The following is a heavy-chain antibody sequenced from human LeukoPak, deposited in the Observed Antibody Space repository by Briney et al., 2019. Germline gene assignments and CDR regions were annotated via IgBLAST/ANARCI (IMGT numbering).Heavy chain of an antibody. CDR3: AGYKWELLFDY. J-gene: IGHJ4*02. Sequence: GGTLRLSCAASGFTFSSYAMSWVRQAPGKGLEWVSAISGSGGSTYYADSVKGRFTISRDNSKNTLYLQMNSLRAEDTAVYYCAGYKWELLFDYWGQGTLVTVSS. CDR1: GFTFSSYA. V-gene: IGHV3-23*01. D-gene: IGHD1-26*01. CDR2: ISGSGGST.